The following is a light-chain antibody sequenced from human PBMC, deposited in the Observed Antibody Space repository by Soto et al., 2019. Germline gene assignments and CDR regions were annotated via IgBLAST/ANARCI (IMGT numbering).Light chain of an antibody. Sequence: VVLTQSPATLSLSPGERATLSCRASQSVSNYLAWYQQKFGQAPRLLLYDAFNRATGIPARFCGSGSWTDFTHILSNLEPDDFAVYYCLHLRIGLITLGGGTKVEIK. V-gene: IGKV3-11*01. CDR1: QSVSNY. CDR3: LHLRIGLIT. CDR2: DAF. J-gene: IGKJ4*02.